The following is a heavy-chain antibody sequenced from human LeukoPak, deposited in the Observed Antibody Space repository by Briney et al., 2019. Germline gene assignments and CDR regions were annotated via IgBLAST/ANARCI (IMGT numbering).Heavy chain of an antibody. V-gene: IGHV4-59*01. CDR3: ARRADSSGYYRM. Sequence: PSETLSLTCTVSGGSISSYYWSWIRQPPGKGLEWIGYISYSGSTNYNPSLKSRVTISVDTSKNQFSLKLSSVTAADTAVYYCARRADSSGYYRMWGQGTLVTVSS. D-gene: IGHD3-22*01. CDR2: ISYSGST. J-gene: IGHJ4*02. CDR1: GGSISSYY.